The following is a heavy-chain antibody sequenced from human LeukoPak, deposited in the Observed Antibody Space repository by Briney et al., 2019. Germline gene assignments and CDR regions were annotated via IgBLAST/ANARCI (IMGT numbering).Heavy chain of an antibody. CDR3: ARDSTWTPDYYYYMDV. CDR1: GFTFSSYA. V-gene: IGHV3-64*01. CDR2: IISNGDST. Sequence: GGPLRLSCAASGFTFSSYAMHYVRQAPGKRLEYVSAIISNGDSTYYANSVKGRFTISRDNYKNTPYLQLCSLRAEDMAVYYCARDSTWTPDYYYYMDVWGKGTTVTVSS. J-gene: IGHJ6*03. D-gene: IGHD3/OR15-3a*01.